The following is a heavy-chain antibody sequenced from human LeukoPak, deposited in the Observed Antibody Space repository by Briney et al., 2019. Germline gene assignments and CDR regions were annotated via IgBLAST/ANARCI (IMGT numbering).Heavy chain of an antibody. J-gene: IGHJ4*02. Sequence: SETLSLTCTVSGGSISSSSYYWGWIRQPPGKGLEWIGSIYYSGRTYYNPSLKSRVTISVDTSKSQFSLKLSSVTAADTAVYYCATLVATTKELGVDYWGQGTLVTVSS. CDR3: ATLVATTKELGVDY. CDR1: GGSISSSSYY. D-gene: IGHD5-12*01. V-gene: IGHV4-39*01. CDR2: IYYSGRT.